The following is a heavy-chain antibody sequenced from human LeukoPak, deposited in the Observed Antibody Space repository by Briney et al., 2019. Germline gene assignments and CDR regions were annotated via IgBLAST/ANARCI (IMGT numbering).Heavy chain of an antibody. D-gene: IGHD1-26*01. CDR1: GGSISSGGYY. CDR2: IYHSGST. CDR3: ARRNLVGAKPAPFDY. V-gene: IGHV4-31*03. J-gene: IGHJ4*02. Sequence: SETLSLTCTVSGGSISSGGYYWSRIRQHPGKGLEWIGYIYHSGSTYYNPSLKSRVTISVDTSKNQFSLKLSSVTAADTAVYYCARRNLVGAKPAPFDYWGQGTLVTVSS.